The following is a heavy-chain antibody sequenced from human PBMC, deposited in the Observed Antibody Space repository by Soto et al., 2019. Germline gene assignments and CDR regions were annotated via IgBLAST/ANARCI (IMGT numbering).Heavy chain of an antibody. CDR2: IYWDDDK. CDR3: AHLTTGGFYFDY. D-gene: IGHD4-17*01. CDR1: GFSLRNSGVG. J-gene: IGHJ4*02. V-gene: IGHV2-5*02. Sequence: QITLKESGPTLVKPTQTLTLTCTFSGFSLRNSGVGVGWIRQPPGKALEWLALIYWDDDKSYSPSLKSSPTITKATSKTPVVLTMTTMDPVDTATYYCAHLTTGGFYFDYWGQGTLVTVSS.